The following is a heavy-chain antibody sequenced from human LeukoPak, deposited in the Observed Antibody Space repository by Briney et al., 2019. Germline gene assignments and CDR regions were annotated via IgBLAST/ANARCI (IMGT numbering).Heavy chain of an antibody. CDR1: GFTFSTYS. CDR2: ISSSSSYI. Sequence: GGSLRLSCAASGFTFSTYSMNWVRQAPGKGLEWVSSISSSSSYIYYADSVKGRFTISRDNAKNSLYLRMNSLRAEDTAVYYCARDYETGTHYWGQGTLVTVSS. V-gene: IGHV3-21*01. D-gene: IGHD1-1*01. CDR3: ARDYETGTHY. J-gene: IGHJ4*02.